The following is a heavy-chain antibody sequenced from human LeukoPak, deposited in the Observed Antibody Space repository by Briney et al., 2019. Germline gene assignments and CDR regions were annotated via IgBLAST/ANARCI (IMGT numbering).Heavy chain of an antibody. CDR3: ARNSRGYCSSTSCQGRYWFDP. CDR2: IYHSGST. J-gene: IGHJ5*02. Sequence: PSETPSLTCTVSGGSISSGGYYWSWIRQPPGKGLEWIGYIYHSGSTYYNPSLKSRVTISVDTSKNQFSLKLSSVTAADTAVYYCARNSRGYCSSTSCQGRYWFDPWGQGTLVTVSS. D-gene: IGHD2-2*01. V-gene: IGHV4-30-2*01. CDR1: GGSISSGGYY.